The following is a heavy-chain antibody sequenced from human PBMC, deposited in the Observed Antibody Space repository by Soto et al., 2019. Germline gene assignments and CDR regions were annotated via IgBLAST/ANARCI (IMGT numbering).Heavy chain of an antibody. CDR1: GFTFTSSA. CDR2: IVVGSGNT. V-gene: IGHV1-58*01. D-gene: IGHD1-26*01. Sequence: ASVKVSCKASGFTFTSSAVQWVRQARGQRLEWIGWIVVGSGNTNYAQKFQERVTITRDMSKSTAYMELSSLRSEDTAVYYCAAGVGATTSYGMDVWGQGTTVTVSS. J-gene: IGHJ6*02. CDR3: AAGVGATTSYGMDV.